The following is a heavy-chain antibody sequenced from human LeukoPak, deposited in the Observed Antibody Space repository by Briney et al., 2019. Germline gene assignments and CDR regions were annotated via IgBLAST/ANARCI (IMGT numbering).Heavy chain of an antibody. Sequence: GGSLRLSCAVSGFSFSDSPIHWVRQASGKGLEWVGRIRSKDQNSATAYAESVKGRFTISRDDSKNMAYLQMNSLRIEDTAVYYCESSITKAGGSWGQGTLVTASS. J-gene: IGHJ5*02. V-gene: IGHV3-73*01. CDR2: IRSKDQNSAT. CDR1: GFSFSDSP. D-gene: IGHD2-21*01. CDR3: ESSITKAGGS.